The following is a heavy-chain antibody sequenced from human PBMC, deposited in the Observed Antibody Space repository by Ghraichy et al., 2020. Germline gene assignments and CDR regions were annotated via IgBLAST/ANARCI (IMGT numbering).Heavy chain of an antibody. CDR1: GGSISGYY. V-gene: IGHV4-4*07. Sequence: SETLSLTCTDSGGSISGYYWTWIRQPAGKWLEWIGRVETSGNTNYNPSLKSRVTMSLDASQNRFSLKPNSVTAADTAVYYCARGDRSTVATFAWFDPWGHRTLVTVSS. D-gene: IGHD4-11*01. J-gene: IGHJ5*02. CDR2: VETSGNT. CDR3: ARGDRSTVATFAWFDP.